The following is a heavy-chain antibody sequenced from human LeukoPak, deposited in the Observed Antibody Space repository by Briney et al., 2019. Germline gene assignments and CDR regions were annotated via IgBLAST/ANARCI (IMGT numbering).Heavy chain of an antibody. CDR1: GFTFSSYA. V-gene: IGHV3-30-3*01. CDR2: ISYDGSNK. CDR3: ARDLQYQLLFIYYYYGMDV. J-gene: IGHJ6*02. Sequence: AGGSLRLSCAASGFTFSSYAMHWVRQAPGKGLEWVVVISYDGSNKYYADSVKGRFTISRDNSKNTLYLQMNSLRAEDTAVYYCARDLQYQLLFIYYYYGMDVWGQGTTVTVSS. D-gene: IGHD2-2*01.